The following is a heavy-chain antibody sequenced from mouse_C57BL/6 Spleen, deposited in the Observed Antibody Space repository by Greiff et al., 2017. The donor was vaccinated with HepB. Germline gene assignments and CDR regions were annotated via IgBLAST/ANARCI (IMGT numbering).Heavy chain of an antibody. D-gene: IGHD3-2*02. J-gene: IGHJ3*01. V-gene: IGHV10-1*01. CDR3: VRPDSSGWFAY. Sequence: EVMLVESGGGLVQPKGSLKLSCAASGFSFNTYAMNWVRQAPGKGLEWVARIRSKSNNYATYYADSVKDRFTISRDDSESMLYLQMNNLKTEDTAMYYCVRPDSSGWFAYWGQGTLVTVSA. CDR1: GFSFNTYA. CDR2: IRSKSNNYAT.